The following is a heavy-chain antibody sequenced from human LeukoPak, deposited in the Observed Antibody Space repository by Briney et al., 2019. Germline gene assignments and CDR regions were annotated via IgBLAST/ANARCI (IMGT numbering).Heavy chain of an antibody. CDR3: ARQTSSSSRVDY. J-gene: IGHJ4*02. V-gene: IGHV5-51*01. CDR1: GYIFTNYW. Sequence: GESLKIPCKGSGYIFTNYWIGGVRQMPGKSLEWMGTIYPGDSDTTYSPSFQAQVTISADKSISIAYLQWSSLKASDTAMYYCARQTSSSSRVDYWGQGTLVTVSS. D-gene: IGHD6-6*01. CDR2: IYPGDSDT.